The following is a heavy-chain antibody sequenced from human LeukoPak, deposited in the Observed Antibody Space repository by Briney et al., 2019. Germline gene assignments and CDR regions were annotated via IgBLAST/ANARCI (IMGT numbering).Heavy chain of an antibody. D-gene: IGHD3-3*01. CDR1: GYTFTSYD. J-gene: IGHJ6*02. Sequence: ASVKVSCKASGYTFTSYDINWVRQATGQGLEWMGWMNSNSGNTGYAQKFQGRATMTRNTSISTAYMELSSLRSEDTAVYYCARGGYDFWSGYYYYYGMDVWGQGTTVTVSS. V-gene: IGHV1-8*01. CDR2: MNSNSGNT. CDR3: ARGGYDFWSGYYYYYGMDV.